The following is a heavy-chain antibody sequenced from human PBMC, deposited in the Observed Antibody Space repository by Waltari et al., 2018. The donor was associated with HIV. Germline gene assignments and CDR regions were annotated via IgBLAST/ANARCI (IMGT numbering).Heavy chain of an antibody. J-gene: IGHJ4*02. V-gene: IGHV3-33*01. CDR2: FWSDGAEI. D-gene: IGHD6-6*01. CDR3: ARGYSSSRWIPLYH. CDR1: GFTFCTFA. Sequence: QVQLVESGGGVVQPGPSLTLSCAVSGFTFCTFAIHWVRQSTGKGLEWLAVFWSDGAEISYADSVKGRFTVSKDSSQKTLYLHLTSLRAEDTALYYCARGYSSSRWIPLYHWGRGTLVTVSS.